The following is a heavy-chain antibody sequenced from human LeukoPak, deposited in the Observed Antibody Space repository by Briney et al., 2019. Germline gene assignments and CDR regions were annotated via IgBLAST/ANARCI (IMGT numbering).Heavy chain of an antibody. Sequence: SETLSLTCTVSGGSISSSSHYWGWIRQPPGKGLEWIGSINYSGSTYYNPSLWSRVTISVDTSKNYFSLKLSSVTAADTAVYYCARLSSRSNRSHFDYWGQGTLVTVSS. CDR2: INYSGST. J-gene: IGHJ4*02. V-gene: IGHV4-39*02. CDR1: GGSISSSSHY. CDR3: ARLSSRSNRSHFDY. D-gene: IGHD3-10*01.